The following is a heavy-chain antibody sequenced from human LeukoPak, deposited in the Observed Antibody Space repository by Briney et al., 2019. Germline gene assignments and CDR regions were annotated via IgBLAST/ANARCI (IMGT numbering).Heavy chain of an antibody. D-gene: IGHD6-6*01. V-gene: IGHV3-21*01. J-gene: IGHJ5*02. CDR1: GFTFSSYS. CDR3: ARDIAARVNWFDP. Sequence: GGSLRLSCAASGFTFSSYSMNWVRQAPGKGLEWVPSISSSSSYIYYADSVKGRFTISRDNAKNSLYLQMNSLRAEDTAVYHCARDIAARVNWFDPWGQGTLVTVSS. CDR2: ISSSSSYI.